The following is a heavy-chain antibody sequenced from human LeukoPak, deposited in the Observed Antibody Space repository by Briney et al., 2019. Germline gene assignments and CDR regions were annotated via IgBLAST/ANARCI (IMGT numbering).Heavy chain of an antibody. V-gene: IGHV3-9*01. J-gene: IGHJ4*02. CDR2: ISWNSGSI. D-gene: IGHD1-26*01. Sequence: PGGSLRLSCAASGLTFDDYAMHWVRHAPGKGLEWVSGISWNSGSIGYADSVKGRFTISRDNAKNSLYLQMNSLRAEDTALYYCAKGVVGATGISFDYWGQGTLVTVSS. CDR3: AKGVVGATGISFDY. CDR1: GLTFDDYA.